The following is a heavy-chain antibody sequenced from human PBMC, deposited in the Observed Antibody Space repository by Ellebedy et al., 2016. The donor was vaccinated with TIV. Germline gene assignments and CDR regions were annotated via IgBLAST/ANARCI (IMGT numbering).Heavy chain of an antibody. D-gene: IGHD3-10*01. CDR3: ARDMVQGMVARYLWFDF. Sequence: ASVKVSCKASGYTFNSYSISWVRQAPGQGPEWMGWISAYTGETDFAQKFQGRVTLSTDKSTSTAYMELRGLRSDDTAVYYCARDMVQGMVARYLWFDFWGQGTLVIVSS. V-gene: IGHV1-18*01. CDR2: ISAYTGET. CDR1: GYTFNSYS. J-gene: IGHJ4*02.